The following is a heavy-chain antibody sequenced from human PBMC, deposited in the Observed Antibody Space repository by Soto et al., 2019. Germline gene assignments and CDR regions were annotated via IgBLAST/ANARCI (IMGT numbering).Heavy chain of an antibody. V-gene: IGHV4-59*01. CDR3: ARSGHIFEGVV. D-gene: IGHD3-16*01. Sequence: LQLQESGPGLLRPSETLSLTCTVSGASMTNYYGSWIRQSPRKGLEHIGYVYYSGSTYYSPSLESRATISIDTANNQFSLKLSSLTAADTAIYYCARSGHIFEGVVWGQGILVTVSS. CDR1: GASMTNYY. J-gene: IGHJ4*02. CDR2: VYYSGST.